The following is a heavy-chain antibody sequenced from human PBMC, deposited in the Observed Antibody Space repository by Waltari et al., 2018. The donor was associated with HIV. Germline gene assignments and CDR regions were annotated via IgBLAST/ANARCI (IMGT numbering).Heavy chain of an antibody. CDR2: IKSQTDGGTT. CDR3: LYYYDSSGYYY. J-gene: IGHJ4*02. D-gene: IGHD3-22*01. CDR1: GFTVSKAR. Sequence: EVQLVASGGGLVMPGGSLRLSCADSGFTVSKARMSSVRLAPGKALECVGRIKSQTDGGTTDYAAPVKGRFTISRDDSKNTLYLQMNSRKTEDTAVYYCLYYYDSSGYYYWGQGTLVTVSS. V-gene: IGHV3-15*01.